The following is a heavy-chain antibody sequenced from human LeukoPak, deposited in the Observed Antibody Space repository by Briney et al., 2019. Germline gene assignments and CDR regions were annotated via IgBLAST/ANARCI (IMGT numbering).Heavy chain of an antibody. J-gene: IGHJ4*02. V-gene: IGHV1-2*02. CDR1: GYTFTGYY. CDR3: ARVYDSSGYLVDY. CDR2: INPNSGGA. Sequence: ASVKVSCKASGYTFTGYYMHWVRQAPGQGLEWMGWINPNSGGANYAQKFQGRVTMTRDTSISTAYMELSRLRSDDTAVYYCARVYDSSGYLVDYWGQGTLVTVSS. D-gene: IGHD3-22*01.